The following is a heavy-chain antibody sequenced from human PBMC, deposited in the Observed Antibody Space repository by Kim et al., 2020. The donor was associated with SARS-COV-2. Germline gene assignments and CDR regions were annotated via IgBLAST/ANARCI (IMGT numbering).Heavy chain of an antibody. Sequence: GGSLRLSCAASGFSFSNYVMHWVRQAPGKGLEWVSSIWYDGRNKYYADSVKGRLTVSRDNSKNTLYLEVNSLKAEDTAVYYCAKDGSNWDDPDGMDVWGQGTTVTVSS. D-gene: IGHD1-1*01. V-gene: IGHV3-33*06. CDR3: AKDGSNWDDPDGMDV. J-gene: IGHJ6*02. CDR1: GFSFSNYV. CDR2: IWYDGRNK.